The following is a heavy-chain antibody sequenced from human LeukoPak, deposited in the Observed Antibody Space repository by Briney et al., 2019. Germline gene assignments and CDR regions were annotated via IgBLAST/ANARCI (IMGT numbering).Heavy chain of an antibody. D-gene: IGHD4-23*01. CDR3: ASIYGGNPY. Sequence: GGSLRLSCAASGFTFSSYAMHWVRQAPGKGLEWVAVISYDGSNKYCADSVKGRFTISRDNSKNTLYLQMNSLRAEDTAVYYCASIYGGNPYWGQGTLVTVSS. CDR1: GFTFSSYA. CDR2: ISYDGSNK. V-gene: IGHV3-30-3*01. J-gene: IGHJ4*02.